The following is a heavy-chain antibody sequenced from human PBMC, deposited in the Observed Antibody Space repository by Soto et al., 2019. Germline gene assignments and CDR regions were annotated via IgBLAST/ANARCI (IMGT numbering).Heavy chain of an antibody. CDR1: GLSLSNYN. J-gene: IGHJ2*01. V-gene: IGHV3-21*01. Sequence: GSLRLSCATSGLSLSNYNMNWVRQAPGKGLEWVSSISSSSSYIYYADSVKGRFTISRDNAKKSLYLQMNSLRVEDTDVYYCATERGWYFDLWGRGTLVTVSS. CDR3: ATERGWYFDL. CDR2: ISSSSSYI.